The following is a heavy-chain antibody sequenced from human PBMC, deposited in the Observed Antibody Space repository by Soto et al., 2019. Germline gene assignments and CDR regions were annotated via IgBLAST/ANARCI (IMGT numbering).Heavy chain of an antibody. D-gene: IGHD1-26*01. CDR3: ARHGSYCFDD. J-gene: IGHJ4*02. V-gene: IGHV3-11*06. CDR2: ITTSSTYT. Sequence: GGSRRLSCAASGFTFSDYYMSWIRQAPGKGLEWVSYITTSSTYTKYTDSVRGRFTISRDNAKNSLYLQMNSLRAEDTAVYYCARHGSYCFDDWGQGTLVTVSS. CDR1: GFTFSDYY.